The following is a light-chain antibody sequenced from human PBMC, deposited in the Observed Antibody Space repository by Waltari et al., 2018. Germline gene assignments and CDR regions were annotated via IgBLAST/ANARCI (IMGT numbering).Light chain of an antibody. V-gene: IGLV2-23*02. J-gene: IGLJ2*01. CDR1: NNDIESYNL. CDR3: CSYAGTPRVV. Sequence: QSALTQPATVSGSPGQSITLSCTGTNNDIESYNLFPWYQKHPGKAPKSIIFEFNKRPSGVSNRFSGSKSGNTASLTVSGLHPEDEADYYCCSYAGTPRVVFGGGTKLTVL. CDR2: EFN.